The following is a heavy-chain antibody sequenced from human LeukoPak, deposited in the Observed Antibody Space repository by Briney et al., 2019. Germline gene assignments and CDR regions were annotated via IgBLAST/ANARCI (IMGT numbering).Heavy chain of an antibody. V-gene: IGHV1-2*02. J-gene: IGHJ6*03. CDR3: TRSTEYYYYYYMDV. Sequence: ASVKVSCKASRNTFTDYYMHWVRQAPGQGLEWMGWINPNSGGTVYAQKFQGRVTMTRDTSISTAYMELSSLRSDDTAVYYCTRSTEYYYYYYMDVWGKGTTVTVSS. CDR2: INPNSGGT. CDR1: RNTFTDYY.